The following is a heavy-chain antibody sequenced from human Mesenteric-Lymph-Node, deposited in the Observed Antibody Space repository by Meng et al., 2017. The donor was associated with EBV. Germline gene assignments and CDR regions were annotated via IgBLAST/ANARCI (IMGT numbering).Heavy chain of an antibody. Sequence: QWQLQQWGARLLKPSQTLSLTCAVYGGSFGGYFWNWIRQPPGKGLEWIGEINHSGSTNYNPSLKSRVTISVDTSRNKFSLKLPSVTAADTAVYYCARAGSSGWSDLDYWGQGTLVTISS. CDR3: ARAGSSGWSDLDY. D-gene: IGHD6-19*01. CDR2: INHSGST. V-gene: IGHV4-34*01. J-gene: IGHJ4*02. CDR1: GGSFGGYF.